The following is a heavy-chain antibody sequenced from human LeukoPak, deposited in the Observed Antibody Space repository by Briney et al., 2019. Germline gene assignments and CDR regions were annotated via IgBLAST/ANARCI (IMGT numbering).Heavy chain of an antibody. CDR3: PRQETALANRHYFDS. CDR2: VYFTGST. D-gene: IGHD2-21*02. J-gene: IGHJ4*02. V-gene: IGHV4-59*08. CDR1: GGSISSTS. Sequence: SETLSLAYTVSGGSISSTSWSWIRQPPGKGLEWIGYVYFTGSTDYNPSLKGRVTISVDTSKTQFSLKLSSVTAADTAVSRSPRQETALANRHYFDSWGQGTLVTVSS.